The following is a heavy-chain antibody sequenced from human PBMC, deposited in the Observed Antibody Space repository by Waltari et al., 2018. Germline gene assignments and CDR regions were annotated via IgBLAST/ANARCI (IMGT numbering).Heavy chain of an antibody. Sequence: QVQLQESGPGLVKPPETLSLICSVSGGSVSTHFWGWIRQPPGKTLEWIGNIYSSGSTNYNPSLTSRVTISLDMSKNQFSLKLRSVSAADTAVYYCARASYGSGSSWFDPWGQGNLVTVSS. J-gene: IGHJ5*02. D-gene: IGHD3-10*01. CDR3: ARASYGSGSSWFDP. CDR1: GGSVSTHF. V-gene: IGHV4-59*02. CDR2: IYSSGST.